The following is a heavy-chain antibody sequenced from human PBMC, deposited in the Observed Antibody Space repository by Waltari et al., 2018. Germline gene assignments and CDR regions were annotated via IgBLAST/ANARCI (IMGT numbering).Heavy chain of an antibody. D-gene: IGHD6-19*01. CDR1: GYTFSDYY. J-gene: IGHJ3*01. V-gene: IGHV1-69-2*01. Sequence: EVQLLQSGAELKEPGTTVRISCKVSGYTFSDYYIHWVQQAPGKGLRWMGLVDPEEGETIYADNVQGRGTISAETSTDTAFMELSSLRSEDTAVFYCATALGDSSSASRPFDFWGQGTMITVSS. CDR3: ATALGDSSSASRPFDF. CDR2: VDPEEGET.